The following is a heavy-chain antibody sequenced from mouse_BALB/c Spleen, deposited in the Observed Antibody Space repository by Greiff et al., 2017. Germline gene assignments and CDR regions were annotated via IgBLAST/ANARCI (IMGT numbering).Heavy chain of an antibody. CDR1: GFTFSSYG. Sequence: EVQGVESGGDLVKPGGSLKLSCAASGFTFSSYGMSWVRQTPDKRLEWVATISSGGSYTYYPDSVKGRFTISRDNAKNTLYLQMSSLKSEDTAMYYCARLTGGYYFDYWGQGTTLTVSS. J-gene: IGHJ2*01. D-gene: IGHD4-1*01. V-gene: IGHV5-6*01. CDR3: ARLTGGYYFDY. CDR2: ISSGGSYT.